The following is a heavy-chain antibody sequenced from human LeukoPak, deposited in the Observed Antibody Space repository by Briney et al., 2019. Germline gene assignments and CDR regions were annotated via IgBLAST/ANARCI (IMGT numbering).Heavy chain of an antibody. CDR1: GYSISSGYY. V-gene: IGHV4-38-2*02. CDR2: IYYSGST. CDR3: ARGEDYGDYDDAFDI. Sequence: SETLSLTCTVSGYSISSGYYWGWIRQPPGKGLEWIGSIYYSGSTYYNPSLKSRVTISVDTSKNQFSLKLSSVTAADTAVYYCARGEDYGDYDDAFDIWGQGTMVTVSS. J-gene: IGHJ3*02. D-gene: IGHD4-17*01.